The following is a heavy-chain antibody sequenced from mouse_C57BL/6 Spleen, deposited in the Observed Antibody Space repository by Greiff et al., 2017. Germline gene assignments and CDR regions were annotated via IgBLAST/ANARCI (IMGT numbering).Heavy chain of an antibody. Sequence: VQLQQPGAELVKPGASVKMSCKASGYTFTSYWITWVKQRPGQGLEWIGDSYPGSGSTNYNEKFKSKATLTVDTSSLTAYMQLSSLPSEDSAVYYCARGGGSSGYGFAYWGQVSLVTVSA. J-gene: IGHJ3*01. V-gene: IGHV1-55*01. D-gene: IGHD3-2*02. CDR3: ARGGGSSGYGFAY. CDR2: SYPGSGST. CDR1: GYTFTSYW.